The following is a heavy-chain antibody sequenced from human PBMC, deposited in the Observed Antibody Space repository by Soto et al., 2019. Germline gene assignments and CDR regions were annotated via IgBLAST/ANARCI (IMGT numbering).Heavy chain of an antibody. V-gene: IGHV3-23*01. CDR3: AKDMEGSSWYGVAFDI. J-gene: IGHJ3*02. CDR2: ISGSGGST. D-gene: IGHD6-13*01. Sequence: EVQLLESGGGLVQPGGSLRLSCAASGFTFSSYAMSWVRQAPGKGLEWVSAISGSGGSTYYADSVKGRFTISRDNSKNTLYLQRNSLRAEDTAAYYCAKDMEGSSWYGVAFDIWGQGTMVTVSS. CDR1: GFTFSSYA.